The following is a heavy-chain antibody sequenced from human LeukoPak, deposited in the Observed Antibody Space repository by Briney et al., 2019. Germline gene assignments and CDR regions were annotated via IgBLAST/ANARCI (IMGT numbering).Heavy chain of an antibody. CDR2: IYPGDSDT. V-gene: IGHV5-51*01. CDR1: GYSFTSYW. CDR3: ARSRGYSGYDRSYFDY. D-gene: IGHD5-12*01. Sequence: GESLKISCKGSGYSFTSYWIGWVRQMPGKGLEWMGIIYPGDSDTRYSPSFQGQVTISADKSISTAYLQWSSLKASDTAVYYCARSRGYSGYDRSYFDYWGQGTLVTVSS. J-gene: IGHJ4*02.